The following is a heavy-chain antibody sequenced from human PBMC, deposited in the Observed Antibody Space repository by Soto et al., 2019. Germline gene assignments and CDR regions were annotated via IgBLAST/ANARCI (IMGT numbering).Heavy chain of an antibody. Sequence: PSETLSLTCTVSGGSISSGGYYWSWIRQHPGKGLEWIGYIYYSGSTYYNPSLKSRVTISVDTSKNQFSLKLSSVTAADTAVYYCARGQMSSGYCYWGQGTLVTVPS. CDR1: GGSISSGGYY. J-gene: IGHJ4*02. D-gene: IGHD3-22*01. CDR3: ARGQMSSGYCY. CDR2: IYYSGST. V-gene: IGHV4-31*03.